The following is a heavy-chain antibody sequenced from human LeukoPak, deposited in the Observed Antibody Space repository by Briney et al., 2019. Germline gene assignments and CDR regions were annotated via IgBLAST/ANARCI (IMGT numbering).Heavy chain of an antibody. V-gene: IGHV3-21*01. CDR2: ISSSSSYI. J-gene: IGHJ6*02. D-gene: IGHD1-1*01. CDR3: ARDWDDSPGLYGMDV. CDR1: GFTFSSYS. Sequence: GGSLRLSCAASGFTFSSYSMNWVRQAPGKGLEWVSSISSSSSYIYYADSVKGRFTISRDNAKNLLYLQMNSLRAEDTAVYYCARDWDDSPGLYGMDVWGQGTTVTVSS.